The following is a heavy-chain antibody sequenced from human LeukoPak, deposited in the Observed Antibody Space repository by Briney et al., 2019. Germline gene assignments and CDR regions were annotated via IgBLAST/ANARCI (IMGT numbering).Heavy chain of an antibody. CDR2: INPNSGGT. D-gene: IGHD3-22*01. J-gene: IGHJ2*01. CDR1: GYTFTGYY. V-gene: IGHV1-2*02. CDR3: ARDLVNYYDSSGYYPRGDRRYFDL. Sequence: GASVKVSCKASGYTFTGYYMHWVRQAPGQGLEWMGWINPNSGGTNYAQKFQGRVTLTRDMSTSTVYMDLSSLRSEDTAVYYCARDLVNYYDSSGYYPRGDRRYFDLWGRGTLVTVSS.